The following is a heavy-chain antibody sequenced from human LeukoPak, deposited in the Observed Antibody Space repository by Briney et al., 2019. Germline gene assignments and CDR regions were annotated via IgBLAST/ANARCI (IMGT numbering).Heavy chain of an antibody. Sequence: ASVKVSCKASGYTFTSYGISWVRQAPGQGLEWMGWISAYNGNTNYAQKFQGRVTMTRDTSISTAYMELSRLRSDDTAVYYCARVIAADVDYWGQGTLVTVSS. CDR1: GYTFTSYG. D-gene: IGHD6-13*01. V-gene: IGHV1-18*01. CDR2: ISAYNGNT. J-gene: IGHJ4*02. CDR3: ARVIAADVDY.